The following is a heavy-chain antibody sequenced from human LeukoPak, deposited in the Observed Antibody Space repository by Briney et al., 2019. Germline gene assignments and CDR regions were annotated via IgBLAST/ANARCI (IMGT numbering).Heavy chain of an antibody. J-gene: IGHJ4*02. V-gene: IGHV3-23*01. CDR3: AKDDRWLQFCC. Sequence: GGSLRLSCAASGFTFSDYYMSWIRQAPGKGLEWVSGIIPSGHTTYYADSVRGRFTISRDNSRNTLYLQMNSLRAEDTAVYYCAKDDRWLQFCCWGQGTLVTVSA. CDR1: GFTFSDYY. D-gene: IGHD5-24*01. CDR2: IIPSGHTT.